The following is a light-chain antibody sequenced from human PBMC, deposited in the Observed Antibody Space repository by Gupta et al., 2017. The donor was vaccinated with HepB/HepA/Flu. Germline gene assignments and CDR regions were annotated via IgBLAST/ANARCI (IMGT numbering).Light chain of an antibody. CDR1: QSRWDSDDGTSY. J-gene: IGKJ1*01. CDR3: KQRRGFPWT. CDR2: PPS. V-gene: IGKV2-40*01. Sequence: IVMTQTQHSLHVTPGEPASISCRSSQSRWDSDDGTSYLDWYLQKPGQSPQLLIYPPSYRASGVPDRFSGSGSGTDFTLKISRVEAEDVGVYYCKQRRGFPWTFGQGTKVEIK.